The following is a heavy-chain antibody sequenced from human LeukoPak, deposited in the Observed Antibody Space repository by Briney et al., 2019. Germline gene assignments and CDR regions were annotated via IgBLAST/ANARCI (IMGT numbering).Heavy chain of an antibody. J-gene: IGHJ4*02. V-gene: IGHV3-23*01. CDR1: GFTFSTFA. Sequence: GGSLRLSCAASGFTFSTFAMSWVRQAPGKGLEWVSLISGGGDITYYADSMKGRFTISRDNSKNTLYPHMNSLRAEDTAVYYCAKGQLWSGVAYFDYWGQGTLATVSS. D-gene: IGHD3-10*01. CDR2: ISGGGDIT. CDR3: AKGQLWSGVAYFDY.